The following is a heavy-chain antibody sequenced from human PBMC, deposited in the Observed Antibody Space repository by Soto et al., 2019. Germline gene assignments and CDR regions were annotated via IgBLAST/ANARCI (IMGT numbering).Heavy chain of an antibody. J-gene: IGHJ6*02. CDR1: GGSISSGGYY. D-gene: IGHD1-7*01. CDR3: ARYEYGNSLYGVDV. Sequence: SETLSLTCTVSGGSISSGGYYWSWIRQHPGKGLEWIGYIYYSGSTYYNPSLQNRASISIDSSKNLFSLELTSVTAADTALYFCARYEYGNSLYGVDVWGQGTRVTVSS. V-gene: IGHV4-31*03. CDR2: IYYSGST.